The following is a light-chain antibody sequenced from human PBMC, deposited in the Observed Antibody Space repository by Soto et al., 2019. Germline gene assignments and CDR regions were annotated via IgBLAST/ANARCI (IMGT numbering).Light chain of an antibody. Sequence: EIVLTQSPGTLSLSPGERATLSCRASQSVSSSFLAWYQQKVGQAPRLLIYDASSRATGIPDRFSGSGSGTDFTLTISRLEPEDFAVYYCQQYGSSPRTFGQGTRLDSK. CDR2: DAS. V-gene: IGKV3-20*01. CDR1: QSVSSSF. CDR3: QQYGSSPRT. J-gene: IGKJ5*01.